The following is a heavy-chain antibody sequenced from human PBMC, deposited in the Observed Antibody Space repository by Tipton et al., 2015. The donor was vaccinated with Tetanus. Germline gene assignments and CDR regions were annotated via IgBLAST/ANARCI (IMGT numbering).Heavy chain of an antibody. D-gene: IGHD6-13*01. CDR2: IYYSGST. CDR3: ARPGDSSWYTPYLDY. Sequence: TLSLTCTVSGGSISSSSYFWGWIRQPPGKGLEWIGSIYYSGSTYYNPSLKSRVTISVDTSKNQFSLKLSSVTAADTAVYYCARPGDSSWYTPYLDYWGQGTLVTVSS. CDR1: GGSISSSSYF. J-gene: IGHJ4*02. V-gene: IGHV4-39*01.